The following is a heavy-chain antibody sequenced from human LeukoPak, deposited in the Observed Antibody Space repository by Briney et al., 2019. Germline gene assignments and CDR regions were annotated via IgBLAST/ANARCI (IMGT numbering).Heavy chain of an antibody. D-gene: IGHD5-18*01. CDR1: GGTFSSYA. CDR2: IIPIFGTA. J-gene: IGHJ4*02. Sequence: SVKVSCKXSGGTFSSYAISWVRQTPGQGLEWMGGIIPIFGTANYAQKFQGRVTITADESTSTAYMELSRLRSEDTAVYYCASRRPVQLWLGGVFDYWGQGTLVTVSS. V-gene: IGHV1-69*13. CDR3: ASRRPVQLWLGGVFDY.